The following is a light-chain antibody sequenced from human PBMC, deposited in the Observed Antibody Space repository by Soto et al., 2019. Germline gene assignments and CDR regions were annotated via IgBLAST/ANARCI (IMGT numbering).Light chain of an antibody. V-gene: IGLV9-49*03. CDR3: GADHDSGSSCVYV. CDR2: VGLGGIVG. Sequence: QPVLTQPPSASASLGASVTLTCTLSSGYGNSKVDWYHQRPGEGPRFVMRVGLGGIVGSKGDGIPDRFSVLGSGLNRYLTIKNIQDEDEGDYHCGADHDSGSSCVYVFGSGTKLTVL. CDR1: SGYGNSK. J-gene: IGLJ1*01.